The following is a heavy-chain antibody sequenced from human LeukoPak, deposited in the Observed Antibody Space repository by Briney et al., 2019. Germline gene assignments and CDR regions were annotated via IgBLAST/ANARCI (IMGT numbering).Heavy chain of an antibody. CDR3: AGEGLIVGATTSAFDI. J-gene: IGHJ3*02. D-gene: IGHD1-26*01. V-gene: IGHV1-2*02. CDR2: INPDSGGT. Sequence: ASVKVSCKASGYTFTGYYMHWVRQAPGQGLEWMGWINPDSGGTNYAQKFQGRVTMTRDTSISTAYMELSRLRSDDTAVYYCAGEGLIVGATTSAFDIWGQGTMVTVSS. CDR1: GYTFTGYY.